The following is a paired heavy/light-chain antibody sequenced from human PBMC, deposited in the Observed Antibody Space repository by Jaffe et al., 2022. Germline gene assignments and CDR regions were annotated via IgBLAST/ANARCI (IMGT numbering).Heavy chain of an antibody. J-gene: IGHJ3*01. CDR1: GFSFSTFG. CDR3: ARSPPGQFGDYGAFDS. CDR2: IRDDGYNY. D-gene: IGHD4-17*01. Sequence: QVHLVESGGGVVQPGGSLRLSCAASGFSFSTFGMHWVRQAPGKRLEWVAFIRDDGYNYYHADSVRGRFTISRDNSKNTLYLQMSSLRVEDTAVYYCARSPPGQFGDYGAFDSWGPGTVVNVSS. V-gene: IGHV3-30*02.
Light chain of an antibody. J-gene: IGKJ4*01. Sequence: DIVMTQSPDSLAVSLGERATINCKSSQSILYRSNNKNYLAWYQQKPGLPPKLLIDWASNRESGVPDRFSGSGSGTDFTLTISSLQAEDVAVYYCQQYYNTPPTFGAGTKVQIK. CDR1: QSILYRSNNKNY. CDR3: QQYYNTPPT. V-gene: IGKV4-1*01. CDR2: WAS.